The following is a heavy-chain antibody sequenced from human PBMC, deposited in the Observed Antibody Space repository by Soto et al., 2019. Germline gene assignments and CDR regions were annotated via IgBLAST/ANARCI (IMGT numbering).Heavy chain of an antibody. CDR3: ARHISNFRYYYYAMDV. Sequence: ASVKVSCNASGYTFTCYYMHWVRQAPGQGLEWMGIINPSGGSTSYAQKFQGRVTMTRDTSTSTVYMELSSLRSEDTAMYYCARHISNFRYYYYAMDVWGQGTTVTVSS. V-gene: IGHV1-46*01. D-gene: IGHD4-4*01. CDR2: INPSGGST. J-gene: IGHJ6*02. CDR1: GYTFTCYY.